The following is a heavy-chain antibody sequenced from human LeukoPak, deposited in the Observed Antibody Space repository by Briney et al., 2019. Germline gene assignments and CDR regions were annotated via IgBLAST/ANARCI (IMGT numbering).Heavy chain of an antibody. CDR1: GGSISSGGYS. CDR2: IYHSGST. D-gene: IGHD3-10*01. V-gene: IGHV4-30-2*01. CDR3: ASYGSGSYYYGFDP. J-gene: IGHJ5*02. Sequence: SQTLSLTCAVSGGSISSGGYSWSWIRQPPGKGLEWIGCIYHSGSTYYNPSLKSRVTISVDRSKNQFSLKLSSVTAADTAVYYCASYGSGSYYYGFDPWGRGTLVTVSS.